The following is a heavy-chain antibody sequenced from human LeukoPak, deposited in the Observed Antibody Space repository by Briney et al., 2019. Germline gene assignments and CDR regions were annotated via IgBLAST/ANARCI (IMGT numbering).Heavy chain of an antibody. CDR2: ISDIGANK. CDR3: ARDSRGYDILTGYYSPIAFPDY. CDR1: GFTFSTYA. J-gene: IGHJ4*02. D-gene: IGHD3-9*01. Sequence: GGSLRLSCAASGFTFSTYALHWVRQAPGKGLEWVAVISDIGANKYYADFVKGRFTISRDNHMNTLYLQMDSLRAEDTAVYYCARDSRGYDILTGYYSPIAFPDYWGRGTLVTVSS. V-gene: IGHV3-30-3*01.